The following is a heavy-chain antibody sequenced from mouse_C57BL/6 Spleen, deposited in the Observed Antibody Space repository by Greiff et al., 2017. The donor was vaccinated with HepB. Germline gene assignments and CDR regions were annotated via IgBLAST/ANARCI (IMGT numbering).Heavy chain of an antibody. CDR2: INPNNGGT. Sequence: EVQLQQSGPELVKPGASVKISCKASGYTFTDYNMDWVKQSHGKSLEWIGDINPNNGGTIYNQKFKGKATLTVDKSSSTAYMELRSLTSEDTAVYYCARGGGNYNYDEAMDYWGQGTSVTVSS. J-gene: IGHJ4*01. CDR1: GYTFTDYN. D-gene: IGHD2-12*01. V-gene: IGHV1-18*01. CDR3: ARGGGNYNYDEAMDY.